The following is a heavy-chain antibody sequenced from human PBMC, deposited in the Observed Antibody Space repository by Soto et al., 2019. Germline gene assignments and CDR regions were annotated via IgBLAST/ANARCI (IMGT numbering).Heavy chain of an antibody. CDR2: MNPDSGNT. Sequence: QVQLVQSGAEVKKPGASVKVSCKASGYTFTDYDIHWVRQTTGQGLEWMGWMNPDSGNTGQSKQLQGRVTMPRDTSISTAYMEMSSLRSEDTALSCWARGRFRRTWLDPWGQGTLVTVSS. J-gene: IGHJ5*02. V-gene: IGHV1-8*01. CDR3: ARGRFRRTWLDP. CDR1: GYTFTDYD. D-gene: IGHD3-16*01.